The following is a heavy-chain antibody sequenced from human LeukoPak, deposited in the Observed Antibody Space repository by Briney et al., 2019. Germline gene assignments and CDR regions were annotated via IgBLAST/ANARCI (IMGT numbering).Heavy chain of an antibody. D-gene: IGHD3-22*01. J-gene: IGHJ4*02. CDR1: GFTFSSFA. V-gene: IGHV3-23*01. CDR2: TSDSGGTT. Sequence: TGGSLRLSCAVSGFTFSSFAMSWVRQAPGKGLEWVSVTSDSGGTTFYADSVKGRFTISRDNSKNTLYLQMNSLRAEDTAVYYCATYYYDSSGYSDYWGQGTLVTVSS. CDR3: ATYYYDSSGYSDY.